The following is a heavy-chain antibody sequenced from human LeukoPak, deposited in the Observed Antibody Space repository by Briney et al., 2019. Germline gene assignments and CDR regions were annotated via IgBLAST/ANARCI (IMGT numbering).Heavy chain of an antibody. CDR1: GGSLSGHY. V-gene: IGHV4-59*08. Sequence: PSETLSLTCTVPGGSLSGHYWSWIQQPPGKRLEWIGYVSYTGRTKYNPSLQSRVTISIDTSKSQFSLKLTSVTSADTAVYSCARLLDNDISGDPDTFDVWGQGTTVIVSS. CDR2: VSYTGRT. J-gene: IGHJ3*01. CDR3: ARLLDNDISGDPDTFDV. D-gene: IGHD3-22*01.